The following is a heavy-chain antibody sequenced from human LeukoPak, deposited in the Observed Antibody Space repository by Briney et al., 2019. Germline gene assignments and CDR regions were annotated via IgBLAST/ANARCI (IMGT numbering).Heavy chain of an antibody. CDR2: IYYSGST. J-gene: IGHJ4*02. V-gene: IGHV4-39*01. CDR1: GGSISRSSYY. CDR3: ARRTGSNFYY. Sequence: SETLSLTCTVSGGSISRSSYYWGWIRQPPGKGLEWIGSIYYSGSTYYNPSLKSRVTISVDTSKKQFSLKLSSMTAADTAVYDCARRTGSNFYYWGQGTLVSVSS.